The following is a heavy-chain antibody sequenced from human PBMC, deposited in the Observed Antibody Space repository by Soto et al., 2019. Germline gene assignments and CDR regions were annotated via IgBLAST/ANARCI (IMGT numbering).Heavy chain of an antibody. CDR3: ARGIDDILTGYRY. CDR2: IIPIFGTA. Sequence: SSVKVSCKASGGTFSSYAISWVRQAPGQGLEWMGGIIPIFGTANYGQKFQGRVTITPDESTSTAYMELSSLRSEDTAVYYWARGIDDILTGYRYWGQGTLVTVSS. V-gene: IGHV1-69*13. CDR1: GGTFSSYA. J-gene: IGHJ4*02. D-gene: IGHD3-9*01.